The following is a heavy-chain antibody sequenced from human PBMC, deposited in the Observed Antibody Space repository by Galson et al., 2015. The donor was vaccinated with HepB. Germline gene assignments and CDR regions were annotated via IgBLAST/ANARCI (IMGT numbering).Heavy chain of an antibody. CDR3: ARDRDCGGDCINNYYHYGMDV. CDR1: GYTFTSYY. V-gene: IGHV1-46*03. D-gene: IGHD2-21*02. CDR2: INPSGGST. Sequence: SVKVSCKASGYTFTSYYMHWVRQAPGQGLEWMGIINPSGGSTSYAQKFQGRVTMTRDTSTSTVYMELSSLRSEDTAVYYCARDRDCGGDCINNYYHYGMDVWGQGTTVTVSS. J-gene: IGHJ6*02.